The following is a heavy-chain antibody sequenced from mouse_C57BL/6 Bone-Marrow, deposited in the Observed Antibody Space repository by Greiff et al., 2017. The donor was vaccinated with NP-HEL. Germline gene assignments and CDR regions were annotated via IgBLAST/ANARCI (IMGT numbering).Heavy chain of an antibody. V-gene: IGHV3-6*01. CDR1: GYSITSGYY. CDR3: AKRGWFAY. Sequence: VQLQQSGPGLVKPSQSLSLTCSVTGYSITSGYYWNWIRQFPGNKLEWMGYISYDGSNNYNPSLKNRISITRDTSKNQFFLKLNSVTTEDTATYYCAKRGWFAYWGQGTLVTVSA. CDR2: ISYDGSN. J-gene: IGHJ3*01.